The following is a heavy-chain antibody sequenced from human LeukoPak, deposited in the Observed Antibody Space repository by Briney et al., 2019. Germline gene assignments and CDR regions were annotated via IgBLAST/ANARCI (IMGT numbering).Heavy chain of an antibody. V-gene: IGHV1-2*02. CDR1: GCTFTGYY. J-gene: IGHJ4*02. D-gene: IGHD3-9*01. Sequence: ASVKVSCKASGCTFTGYYMHWVRQAPGQGLEWVGWINPNSGGTSYAQKFQGRVTMTGDTSISTAYMELSRLRSDDTAVYYCATWDVLRYFDWLSYWGQGTLVTVSS. CDR2: INPNSGGT. CDR3: ATWDVLRYFDWLSY.